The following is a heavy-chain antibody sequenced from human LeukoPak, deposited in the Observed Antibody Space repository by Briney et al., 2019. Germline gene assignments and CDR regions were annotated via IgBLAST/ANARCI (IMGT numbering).Heavy chain of an antibody. CDR1: GYTYTSYD. J-gene: IGHJ3*02. D-gene: IGHD1-26*01. Sequence: VASVKVSCKASGYTYTSYDINWVRQATGQGLEWMGWMNPNSGNTGYAQKFQGRVTMTRNTFISTAYMELSSLRSGDTAVYYCASDLVGPDDAFDIWGQGTMVTVSS. V-gene: IGHV1-8*01. CDR3: ASDLVGPDDAFDI. CDR2: MNPNSGNT.